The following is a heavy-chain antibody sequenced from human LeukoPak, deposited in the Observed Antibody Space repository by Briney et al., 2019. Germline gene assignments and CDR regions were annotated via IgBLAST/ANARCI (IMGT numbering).Heavy chain of an antibody. CDR1: GFTFSNAW. Sequence: GGSLRLSCAASGFTFSNAWMSWVRQAPGKGLEWVANIKQDGSEKYYVDSVKGRFTISRDNARNSLYLQMNSLRAEDTAVYYCARSGRLEWLHFDYWGQGTLVTVSS. V-gene: IGHV3-7*01. CDR3: ARSGRLEWLHFDY. J-gene: IGHJ4*02. D-gene: IGHD3-3*01. CDR2: IKQDGSEK.